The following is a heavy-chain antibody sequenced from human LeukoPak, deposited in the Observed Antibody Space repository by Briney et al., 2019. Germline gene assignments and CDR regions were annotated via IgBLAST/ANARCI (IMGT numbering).Heavy chain of an antibody. CDR3: ARALGSGWRCFDL. J-gene: IGHJ2*01. D-gene: IGHD3-22*01. CDR1: GGSISSYY. Sequence: SETLSLTCTVSGGSISSYYWSWIRQSPGKGLEWIGYIYYSGSTNYNPSLKSRVTISVDTSKNQFSLKLSPVTAADTAVYYCARALGSGWRCFDLWGRGTLVTVSS. V-gene: IGHV4-59*01. CDR2: IYYSGST.